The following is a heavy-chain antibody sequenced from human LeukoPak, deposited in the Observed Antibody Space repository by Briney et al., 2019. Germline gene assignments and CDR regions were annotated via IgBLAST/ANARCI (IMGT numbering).Heavy chain of an antibody. CDR3: ARGAHFAWSPLFDP. D-gene: IGHD3-9*01. J-gene: IGHJ5*02. V-gene: IGHV1-8*01. CDR1: GYTFTSYD. CDR2: MNPNSGNT. Sequence: GASVKVSCKASGYTFTSYDINWVRQATGQGLEWMGWMNPNSGNTGYAQKFQGRVTMTRNTSISTAYMELSSLRSEDTAVYYCARGAHFAWSPLFDPWGQGTLVTVSS.